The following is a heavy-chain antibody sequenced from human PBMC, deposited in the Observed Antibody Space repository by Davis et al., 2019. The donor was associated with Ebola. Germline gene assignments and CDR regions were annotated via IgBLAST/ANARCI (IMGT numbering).Heavy chain of an antibody. V-gene: IGHV5-51*01. CDR2: IYTGDSDT. CDR3: ARVGVRGVITHDY. J-gene: IGHJ4*02. CDR1: GNSFTSFW. Sequence: GESLKISCKGSGNSFTSFWIGWVRQMPGKGLEWMGVIYTGDSDTRYSPSFRGQVTISADKSLRTAYLQWSGLKASDTAMYYCARVGVRGVITHDYWGQGTLVTVSS. D-gene: IGHD3-10*01.